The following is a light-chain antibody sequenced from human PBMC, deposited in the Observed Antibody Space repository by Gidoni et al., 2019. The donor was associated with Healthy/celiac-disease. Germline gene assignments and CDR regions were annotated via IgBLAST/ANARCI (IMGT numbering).Light chain of an antibody. CDR3: GTWDSSLSAWV. V-gene: IGLV1-51*01. J-gene: IGLJ3*02. Sequence: HSVLTQPPSVSAAPGQQVTISCSGSSPNIGNNYVSWYQQHPGTAPKLLIYDNNKRPSGIPDRFSGSKAGTSATLGISGLQTGDEADYYCGTWDSSLSAWVFGGGTKLTVL. CDR1: SPNIGNNY. CDR2: DNN.